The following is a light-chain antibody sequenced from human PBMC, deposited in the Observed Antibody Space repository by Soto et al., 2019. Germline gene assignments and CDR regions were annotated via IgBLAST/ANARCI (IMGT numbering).Light chain of an antibody. Sequence: QSVLTQPPSVSAAPGQTVTISCAGSSSNIGNNFVSWYQQLPGTAPKLLIYENNKRPSGIPDRFSGSKSGTSASLGITGLQTRDEAVYYCGTWDSSLTVWVFGGGTKVTVL. CDR3: GTWDSSLTVWV. CDR1: SSNIGNNF. CDR2: ENN. J-gene: IGLJ3*02. V-gene: IGLV1-51*02.